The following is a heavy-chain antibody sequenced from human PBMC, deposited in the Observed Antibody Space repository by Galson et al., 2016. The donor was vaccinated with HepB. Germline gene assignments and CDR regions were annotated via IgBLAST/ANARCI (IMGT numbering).Heavy chain of an antibody. Sequence: SLRLSCAASGFTFSSYGMHWVRQAPDRGLEWVAAIWFAGRGDEYYADSVKGRFIISRDNSKNTLYLQMSSLRPEDTAVYYCAKLGVHPTLFDYWGQGTLVTVSS. J-gene: IGHJ4*02. V-gene: IGHV3-33*06. CDR3: AKLGVHPTLFDY. CDR2: IWFAGRGDE. CDR1: GFTFSSYG. D-gene: IGHD3-10*01.